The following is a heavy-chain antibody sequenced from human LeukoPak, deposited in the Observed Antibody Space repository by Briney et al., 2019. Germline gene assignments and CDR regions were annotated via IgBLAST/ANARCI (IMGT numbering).Heavy chain of an antibody. V-gene: IGHV4-39*01. CDR3: ARRRYYDGSGYLE. CDR2: IYHSGRT. Sequence: SETLSLTCSVSGDSVSRSDSYWDWIRQPPGMGLEWIGTIYHSGRTYYSPSLKSRVTMSVDPSNNQFSLNLRSVTAADTAVYYCARRRYYDGSGYLEWGQGTLLSVSS. J-gene: IGHJ1*01. CDR1: GDSVSRSDSY. D-gene: IGHD3-22*01.